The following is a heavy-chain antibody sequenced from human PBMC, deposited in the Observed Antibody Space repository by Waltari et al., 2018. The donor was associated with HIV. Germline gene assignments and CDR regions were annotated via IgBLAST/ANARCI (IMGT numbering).Heavy chain of an antibody. CDR2: IRHDGSNK. D-gene: IGHD3-3*01. CDR3: AKELRFLSRYFGMDV. Sequence: QVQLVESGGGVVQPGGSLRLSCAASEFTFSSYGMHWVRQAPGKGLECVAFIRHDGSNKDYADSVKGRFTITRDNPKNTLYLQMNSLRAEDTAMYYCAKELRFLSRYFGMDVWGQGTTVTVSS. CDR1: EFTFSSYG. J-gene: IGHJ6*02. V-gene: IGHV3-30*02.